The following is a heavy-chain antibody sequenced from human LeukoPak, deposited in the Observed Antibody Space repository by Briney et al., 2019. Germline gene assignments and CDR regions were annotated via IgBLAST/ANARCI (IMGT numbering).Heavy chain of an antibody. D-gene: IGHD3-9*01. V-gene: IGHV4-39*07. CDR1: GGSISSRSNY. J-gene: IGHJ6*02. CDR3: ARGGFDWLSLYYYGMDV. Sequence: SETLSLTCTVSGGSISSRSNYWGWIRQPPGKGLEWIGSLYYSGSTYYNPSLKSRVTISVDTSKNQFSLKLSSVTAADTAVYYCARGGFDWLSLYYYGMDVWGQGTTVTVSS. CDR2: LYYSGST.